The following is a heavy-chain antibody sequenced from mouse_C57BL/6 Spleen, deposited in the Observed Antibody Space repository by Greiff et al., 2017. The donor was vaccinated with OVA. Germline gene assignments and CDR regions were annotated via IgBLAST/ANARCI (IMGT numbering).Heavy chain of an antibody. J-gene: IGHJ4*01. CDR1: GFSFNTYA. D-gene: IGHD1-1*01. CDR2: IRSKSNNYAT. V-gene: IGHV10-1*01. CDR3: AVITTVVDYAMDY. Sequence: EAGGGLVQPKGSLKLSCAASGFSFNTYAMNWVRQAPGKGLEWVARIRSKSNNYATYYADSVKDRFTISRDDSESMLYLQMNNLKTEDTAMYYCAVITTVVDYAMDYWGQGTSVTVSS.